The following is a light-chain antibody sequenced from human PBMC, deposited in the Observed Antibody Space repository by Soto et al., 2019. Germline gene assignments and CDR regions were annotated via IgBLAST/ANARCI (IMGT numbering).Light chain of an antibody. V-gene: IGKV3-20*01. Sequence: EIVLTQSPGTLSLSPGERATLSCRASQSVSDMYLAWYQHKPGQAPRLLIYASNRATGIPDRFSGSGSVTDITLTINRLEPEDFAVYYCQHYGTSALFGPGTKVEIK. CDR3: QHYGTSAL. CDR1: QSVSDMY. J-gene: IGKJ3*01. CDR2: AS.